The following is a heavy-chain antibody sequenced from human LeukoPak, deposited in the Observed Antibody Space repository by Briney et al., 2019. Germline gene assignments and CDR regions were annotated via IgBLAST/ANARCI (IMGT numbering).Heavy chain of an antibody. CDR2: ISGSDGRT. J-gene: IGHJ4*02. Sequence: GGSLRLSCAASRFTFSSYGMHWVRQAPGKGLEWVSTISGSDGRTYYADSVKGRFTISRDNSKNTLYLQMNSLRAEDTAVYYCTRDPRRLDYWGQGTLVTVSS. CDR1: RFTFSSYG. V-gene: IGHV3-23*01. CDR3: TRDPRRLDY.